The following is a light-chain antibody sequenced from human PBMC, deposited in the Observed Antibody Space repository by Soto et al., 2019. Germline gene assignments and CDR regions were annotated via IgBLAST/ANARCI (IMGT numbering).Light chain of an antibody. CDR3: EQSYSTPRT. V-gene: IGKV1-39*01. J-gene: IGKJ1*01. CDR1: QSISSY. Sequence: DIQMTQSPSSLSASVGDRITITCRASQSISSYLNWYQQKPGKAPKLLIYAASSMESGVPSRFSGSGSGTEFTITISSLQPEDFANYYCEQSYSTPRTFGQGNKVEIK. CDR2: AAS.